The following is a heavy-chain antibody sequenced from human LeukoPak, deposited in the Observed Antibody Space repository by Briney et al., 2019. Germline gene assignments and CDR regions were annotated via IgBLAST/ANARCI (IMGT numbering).Heavy chain of an antibody. Sequence: GGSLRLSCAASGFTFSSYGMHWVRQAPGKGLEWVAFIWYDGSDKFYADSVKGRFTISRDSSKNTLFLQMNSLRAEDTAVYYCARGHAYYYDTSSPGFDYWGQGTLVTVSS. CDR2: IWYDGSDK. CDR1: GFTFSSYG. CDR3: ARGHAYYYDTSSPGFDY. D-gene: IGHD3-22*01. V-gene: IGHV3-33*01. J-gene: IGHJ4*02.